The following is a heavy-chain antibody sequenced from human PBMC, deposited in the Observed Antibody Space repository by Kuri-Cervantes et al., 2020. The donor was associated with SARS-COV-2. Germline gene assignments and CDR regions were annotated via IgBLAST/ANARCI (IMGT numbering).Heavy chain of an antibody. Sequence: GSLRLSCTVSGGSISSYYWSWIRQPPGKGLEWIGYIYYSGSTNYNPSLKSRVTISVDTSKNQFSLQLTSVTAADTAVYYCARTKYNNSWYEYAFDIWGQGTMVTVSS. V-gene: IGHV4-59*12. J-gene: IGHJ3*02. D-gene: IGHD6-13*01. CDR1: GGSISSYY. CDR2: IYYSGST. CDR3: ARTKYNNSWYEYAFDI.